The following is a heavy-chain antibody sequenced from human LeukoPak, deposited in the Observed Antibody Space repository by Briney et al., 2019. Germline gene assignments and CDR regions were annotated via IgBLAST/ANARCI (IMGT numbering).Heavy chain of an antibody. J-gene: IGHJ3*02. V-gene: IGHV3-33*01. CDR1: GFTFSSYG. D-gene: IGHD4-17*01. Sequence: PGGSLRLSCAASGFTFSSYGMHWVRQAPGKGLEWVAVIWYDGSNKYYADSVKGRFTISRDNSKNTLYLQMNSLRAEDTAVYYCARDLPYGDYLLGDAFDIWGQGTMVTVSS. CDR3: ARDLPYGDYLLGDAFDI. CDR2: IWYDGSNK.